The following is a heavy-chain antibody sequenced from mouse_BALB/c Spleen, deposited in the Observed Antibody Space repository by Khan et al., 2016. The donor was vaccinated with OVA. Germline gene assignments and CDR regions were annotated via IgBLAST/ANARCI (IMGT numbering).Heavy chain of an antibody. CDR3: ARDGSRYNYAMDY. J-gene: IGHJ4*01. Sequence: EVQLQESGPGLVKPSQSLSLTCTVTGYSITSDYAWNWIRQFPGNKLEWMGYISSSGSTNYNPALKSRISITRDPSKNQFFLQLNSLTTEDTATYDCARDGSRYNYAMDYWGQGTSVTVSS. CDR2: ISSSGST. D-gene: IGHD2-3*01. V-gene: IGHV3-2*02. CDR1: GYSITSDYA.